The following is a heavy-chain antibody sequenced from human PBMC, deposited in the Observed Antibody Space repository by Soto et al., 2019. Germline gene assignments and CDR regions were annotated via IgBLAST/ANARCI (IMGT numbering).Heavy chain of an antibody. CDR3: AKGTGIVVVPTAMS. J-gene: IGHJ5*02. V-gene: IGHV3-23*01. D-gene: IGHD2-2*01. Sequence: EVQLLESGGDLVQPGGSLRLSCAASGFTFSNYAMSWVRQAPGKELEWVSGISGSGGSTYYADSVKGRFTISRDNSKNTLYLPMNSLRAEDTAVYYCAKGTGIVVVPTAMSWGQGTLVTVSS. CDR2: ISGSGGST. CDR1: GFTFSNYA.